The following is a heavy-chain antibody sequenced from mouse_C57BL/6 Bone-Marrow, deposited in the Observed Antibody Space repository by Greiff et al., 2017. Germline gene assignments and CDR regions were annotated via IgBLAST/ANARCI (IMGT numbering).Heavy chain of an antibody. D-gene: IGHD3-1*01. CDR3: ARSGPLRRSFDY. V-gene: IGHV1-55*01. J-gene: IGHJ2*01. Sequence: QVQLQQSGAELVKPGASVKMSCKASGYTFTSYWITWVKQRPGQGLEWIGDIYPTGGRTNYNEKFKGKAILTVDTSSNTAYMQLSRLTSEDSAFFDCARSGPLRRSFDYWGQGTTLTVSS. CDR2: IYPTGGRT. CDR1: GYTFTSYW.